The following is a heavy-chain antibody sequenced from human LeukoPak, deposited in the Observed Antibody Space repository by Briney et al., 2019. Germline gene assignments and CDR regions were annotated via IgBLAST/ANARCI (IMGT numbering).Heavy chain of an antibody. CDR2: ISVDGNT. CDR3: ARGGAVAALFDY. Sequence: GASVKVSCKASGYTFTDYYIHWVRQAPGQGLEWMGWISVDGNTKYAQKVQGRVTITTDTSTSTAYMELRSLRSDDTAVYYCARGGAVAALFDYWGQGTLVTVSS. CDR1: GYTFTDYY. D-gene: IGHD6-19*01. V-gene: IGHV1-18*04. J-gene: IGHJ4*02.